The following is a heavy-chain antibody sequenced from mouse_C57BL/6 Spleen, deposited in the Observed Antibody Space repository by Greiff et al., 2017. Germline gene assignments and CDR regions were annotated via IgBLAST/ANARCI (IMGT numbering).Heavy chain of an antibody. D-gene: IGHD2-5*01. CDR1: GYAFSSSW. V-gene: IGHV1-82*01. J-gene: IGHJ3*01. CDR2: IYPGDGDT. CDR3: ARDSNFFAY. Sequence: QVQLQQSGPELVKPGASVKISCKASGYAFSSSWMNWVKQRPGKGLEWIGRIYPGDGDTNYNGKFKGKATLTADKSSSTAYMQLSSLTSEDSAVYFCARDSNFFAYWGQGTLVTVSA.